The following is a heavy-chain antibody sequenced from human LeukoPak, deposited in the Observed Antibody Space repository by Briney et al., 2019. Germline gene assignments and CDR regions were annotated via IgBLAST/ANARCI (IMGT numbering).Heavy chain of an antibody. CDR2: ISAYNGNT. Sequence: ASVKVSCKASGYTFTSYGISWVRQAPGQGLEWMGWISAYNGNTNYAQKLQGRVTMTTDTSTSTAHMELRSLRSDDTAVYYCAKDCSSTSCHFDYWGQGTLVTVSS. J-gene: IGHJ4*02. D-gene: IGHD2-2*01. V-gene: IGHV1-18*01. CDR1: GYTFTSYG. CDR3: AKDCSSTSCHFDY.